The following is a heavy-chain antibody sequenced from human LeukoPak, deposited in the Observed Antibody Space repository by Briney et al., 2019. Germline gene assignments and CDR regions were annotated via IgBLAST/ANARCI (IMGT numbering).Heavy chain of an antibody. CDR2: IYTSGST. J-gene: IGHJ5*02. CDR1: GGSISSGRYY. Sequence: SETLSLTCTVSGGSISSGRYYWSWIRQPAGKGLEWIGRIYTSGSTYYNPSLKSRVTISVDSSKNQFSLRLSSVTAADTAVYYCARESLTWLQSRTSWFDPWGQGTLVTVSS. CDR3: ARESLTWLQSRTSWFDP. D-gene: IGHD5-24*01. V-gene: IGHV4-61*02.